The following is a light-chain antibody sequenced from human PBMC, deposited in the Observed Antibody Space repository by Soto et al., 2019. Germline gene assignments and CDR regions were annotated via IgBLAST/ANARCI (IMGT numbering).Light chain of an antibody. CDR1: QSVSSSY. CDR3: QQYGSSPQGVT. J-gene: IGKJ5*01. CDR2: GAY. Sequence: EIVLTQSPGTLSLSPGERATLSCRASQSVSSSYLAWYQQKPGQAPRLLIYGAYSRATGIPDRFSGSGSGTDFTLTISRLEPEDFAVYYCQQYGSSPQGVTFGQGTRLEIK. V-gene: IGKV3-20*01.